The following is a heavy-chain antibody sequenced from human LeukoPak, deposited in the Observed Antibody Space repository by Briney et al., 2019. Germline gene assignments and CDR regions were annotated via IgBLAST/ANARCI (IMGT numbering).Heavy chain of an antibody. CDR1: GYSFSNYW. Sequence: GESLKISCKGSGYSFSNYWIGWVRQMPGKGLEWVGIFYPGDSDTRYSPSFQGQVTISADKSISTAYLQWSSLKASDTAVYYCARHLRGSATYPIDYWGQGTLVTVSS. CDR3: ARHLRGSATYPIDY. J-gene: IGHJ4*02. CDR2: FYPGDSDT. V-gene: IGHV5-51*01. D-gene: IGHD3-10*01.